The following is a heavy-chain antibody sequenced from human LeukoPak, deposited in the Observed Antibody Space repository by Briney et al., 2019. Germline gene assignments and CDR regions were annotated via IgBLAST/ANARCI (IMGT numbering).Heavy chain of an antibody. CDR3: ARTIGYSYGYYYYYGMDV. V-gene: IGHV4-38-2*02. CDR2: IYHSGST. CDR1: GYSISSGYY. D-gene: IGHD5-18*01. J-gene: IGHJ6*02. Sequence: PSETLSLTCTVSGYSISSGYYWGWIRQPPGKGLEWIGEIYHSGSTNYNPSLKSRVTISVDKSKNQFSLKLSSVTAADTAVYYCARTIGYSYGYYYYYGMDVWGQGTTVTVSS.